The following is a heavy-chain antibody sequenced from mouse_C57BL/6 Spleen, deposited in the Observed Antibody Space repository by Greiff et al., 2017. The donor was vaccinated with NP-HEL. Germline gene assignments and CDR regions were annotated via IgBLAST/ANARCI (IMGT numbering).Heavy chain of an antibody. D-gene: IGHD2-4*01. CDR2: IYPRSGHT. Sequence: VQLQQSGAELARPGASVKLSCKASGYTFTSYGLSWVKQRTGQGLEWIGEIYPRSGHTSYTEKFKGKATLTADKSTSTAYMELRSLTSEDSAVYFWARGDDYDGTYYAMDYWGQGTSVTVSS. J-gene: IGHJ4*01. CDR1: GYTFTSYG. V-gene: IGHV1-81*01. CDR3: ARGDDYDGTYYAMDY.